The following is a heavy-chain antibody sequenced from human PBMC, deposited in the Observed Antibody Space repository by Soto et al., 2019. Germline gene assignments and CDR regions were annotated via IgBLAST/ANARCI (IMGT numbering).Heavy chain of an antibody. Sequence: QLQLQESGPGLVKPSETLSLTCTVSGGSISSSSYYWGWIRQPPGKGLERIGSIYYSGSTYYNPSIKSRVTMSGATSKNQFSLQLIAVTAADTAVYYCARLVGYSGYDSDAFDIWGQGTMVTVSS. CDR3: ARLVGYSGYDSDAFDI. CDR1: GGSISSSSYY. V-gene: IGHV4-39*01. D-gene: IGHD5-12*01. J-gene: IGHJ3*02. CDR2: IYYSGST.